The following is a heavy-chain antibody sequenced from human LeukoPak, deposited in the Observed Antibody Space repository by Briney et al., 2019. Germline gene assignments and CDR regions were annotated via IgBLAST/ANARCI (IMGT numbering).Heavy chain of an antibody. V-gene: IGHV4-38-2*02. CDR2: IYHSGST. D-gene: IGHD6-19*01. CDR1: GYSISSGYY. CDR3: ARVGYSSGWYWFDP. J-gene: IGHJ5*02. Sequence: SETLSPTCTVSGYSISSGYYWGWIRQPPGKGLEWIGSIYHSGSTYYNASLKSRVTISVDTSKNQFSLKPSSVTAADTAVYYCARVGYSSGWYWFDPWGQGTLVTVSS.